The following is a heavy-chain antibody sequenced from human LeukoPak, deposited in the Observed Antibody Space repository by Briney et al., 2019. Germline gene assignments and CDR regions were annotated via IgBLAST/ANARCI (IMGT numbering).Heavy chain of an antibody. CDR2: INWNGGST. CDR1: GFTCDDYG. J-gene: IGHJ4*02. Sequence: GGSLRLSCAASGFTCDDYGMSWVRQAPGKGLEWVSGINWNGGSTGYADSVKGRFTISRDNAKNSLYLQMNSLRAEDTAVYYCAREMATTRGYYFDYWGQGTLVTVSS. V-gene: IGHV3-20*04. D-gene: IGHD5-24*01. CDR3: AREMATTRGYYFDY.